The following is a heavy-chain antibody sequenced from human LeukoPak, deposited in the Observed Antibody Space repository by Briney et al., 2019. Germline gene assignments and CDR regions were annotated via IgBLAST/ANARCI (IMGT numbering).Heavy chain of an antibody. Sequence: SETLSLTCTVSGGSISSSSYYWGWIRQPPGKGLEWIGSIYYSGSTYYNPSLKSRVTISVDTSKNQFSLKLSSVTAADTAVYYCARLNYYDSSGYPFDYWGQGTLVTVSS. CDR1: GGSISSSSYY. V-gene: IGHV4-39*01. CDR2: IYYSGST. D-gene: IGHD3-22*01. CDR3: ARLNYYDSSGYPFDY. J-gene: IGHJ4*02.